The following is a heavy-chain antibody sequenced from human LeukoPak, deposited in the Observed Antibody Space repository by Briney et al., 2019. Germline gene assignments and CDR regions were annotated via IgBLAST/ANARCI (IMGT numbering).Heavy chain of an antibody. CDR2: ITGSGGST. J-gene: IGHJ4*02. Sequence: PGGSLRLSCAASGSTFSSYAMAWVRQAPGKGLEWVSTITGSGGSTFYADSVKGRFTISRDNSKNTLYPQMNSLRAEDTAIYYCAKYSSGWNNDYWGQGTLVTVSS. V-gene: IGHV3-23*01. CDR3: AKYSSGWNNDY. D-gene: IGHD6-19*01. CDR1: GSTFSSYA.